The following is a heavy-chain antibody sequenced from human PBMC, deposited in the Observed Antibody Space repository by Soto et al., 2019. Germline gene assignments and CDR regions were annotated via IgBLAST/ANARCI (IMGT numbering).Heavy chain of an antibody. CDR2: IRNRASGDTP. J-gene: IGHJ4*02. D-gene: IGHD6-13*01. Sequence: EVQLVESGGGSVQPGGSLRLSCTASGFSVSDHFMDWVRQTPGKGLEWVGQIRNRASGDTPFYAASVKGRFTVSRDDSRNSLYLQMNSLKNEDTAVYYCASSITQLLTDWGQGTLVAVAS. CDR1: GFSVSDHF. V-gene: IGHV3-72*01. CDR3: ASSITQLLTD.